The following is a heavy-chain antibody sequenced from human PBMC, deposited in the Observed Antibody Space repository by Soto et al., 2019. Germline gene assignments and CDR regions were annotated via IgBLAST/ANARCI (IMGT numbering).Heavy chain of an antibody. Sequence: SETLSLTCTVSGGSVSSGSYYWSWIRQPPGKGLEWIGYIYYSGSTNYNPSLKSRVTISVDTSKNQFSLKLSSVTAADTAVYYCARELYDYVWGSYRYYAFDIWGQGTMLTVSS. CDR3: ARELYDYVWGSYRYYAFDI. CDR1: GGSVSSGSYY. J-gene: IGHJ3*02. D-gene: IGHD3-16*02. V-gene: IGHV4-61*01. CDR2: IYYSGST.